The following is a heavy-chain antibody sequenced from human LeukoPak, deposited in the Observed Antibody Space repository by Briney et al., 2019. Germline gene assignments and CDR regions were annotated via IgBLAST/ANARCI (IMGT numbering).Heavy chain of an antibody. J-gene: IGHJ3*02. CDR1: GGSFSGYY. V-gene: IGHV4-34*01. Sequence: SETLSLTCAVYGGSFSGYYWSWIRQPPGKGLEWIGEINHSGSTNYNPSLKSRVTISVDTSKNQFSLKLSSVTAADTAVYYCARGAITFGGVIVTPDAFDIWGQGTMVTVSS. D-gene: IGHD3-16*02. CDR3: ARGAITFGGVIVTPDAFDI. CDR2: INHSGST.